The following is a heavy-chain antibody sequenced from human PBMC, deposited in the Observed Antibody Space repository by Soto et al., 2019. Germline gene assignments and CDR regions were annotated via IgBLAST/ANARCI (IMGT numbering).Heavy chain of an antibody. J-gene: IGHJ4*01. Sequence: QVQLVQSGAEVKKPGSSVKVSCKASGGTFSSYAISWVRQAPGQGLEWMGGIIPIFGTAHYAQKFQGRVTIAEDESASTGDMGLSSLRSEVTAVYYCSSGSGYGLGSYYGYWGQGTLVTVSS. V-gene: IGHV1-69*01. CDR3: SSGSGYGLGSYYGY. CDR2: IIPIFGTA. D-gene: IGHD3-10*01. CDR1: GGTFSSYA.